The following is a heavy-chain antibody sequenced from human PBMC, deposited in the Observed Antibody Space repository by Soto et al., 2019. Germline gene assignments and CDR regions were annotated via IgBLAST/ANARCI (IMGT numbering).Heavy chain of an antibody. CDR2: ISAYNGNT. J-gene: IGHJ4*02. V-gene: IGHV1-18*01. CDR3: ARDSPIHDSSGYCPLDY. D-gene: IGHD3-22*01. Sequence: QVQLVQSGAEVKKPGASVKVSCKASGYTFTSYGISWVRQAPGQGLEWMGWISAYNGNTNYAQKLQGRVTMTTDTSTSTAYMELRSLRSDDTAVYYCARDSPIHDSSGYCPLDYWGQGTLVTVSS. CDR1: GYTFTSYG.